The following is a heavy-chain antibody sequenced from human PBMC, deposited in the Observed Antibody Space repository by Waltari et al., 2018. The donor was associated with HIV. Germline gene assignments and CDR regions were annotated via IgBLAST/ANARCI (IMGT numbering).Heavy chain of an antibody. CDR1: GGSISSYY. CDR2: IYYSGST. V-gene: IGHV4-59*01. J-gene: IGHJ4*02. Sequence: QVQLQESGPGLVKPSETLSLTCTVSGGSISSYYWGWIRQPPGKGLEWIGYIYYSGSTNYNPSLKSRVPISVDTAKNQFSLKLSSVTAADTGVYYWAIKVGGVHYWGQGTLVTVSS. D-gene: IGHD3-16*01. CDR3: AIKVGGVHY.